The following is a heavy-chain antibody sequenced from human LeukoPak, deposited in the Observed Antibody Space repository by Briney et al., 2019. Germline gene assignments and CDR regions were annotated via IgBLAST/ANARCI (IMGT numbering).Heavy chain of an antibody. J-gene: IGHJ4*02. V-gene: IGHV4-59*01. CDR2: IYYSGNT. D-gene: IGHD3-10*01. CDR1: GGSISSYY. Sequence: SETLSLTCTVSGGSISSYYWSWIRQPPGKGLEWIGYIYYSGNTNYNPSLKSRVTISVNTSKNQFSLKLSSVTAADTAVYYCATDNSYGSGSYYTWGQGTLVTVSS. CDR3: ATDNSYGSGSYYT.